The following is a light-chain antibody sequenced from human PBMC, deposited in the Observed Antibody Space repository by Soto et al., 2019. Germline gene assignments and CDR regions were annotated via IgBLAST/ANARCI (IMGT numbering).Light chain of an antibody. Sequence: QSALTQPASVSGSPGQSITISCTGTSSDIGSYDLVSWYQQHPGKAPKLMIYEGSKRPSGVSYRFSGSKSGNTASLTISGLQAEDEADYYCCSYAGGSSYVFGTGTKVTV. V-gene: IGLV2-23*01. J-gene: IGLJ1*01. CDR1: SSDIGSYDL. CDR3: CSYAGGSSYV. CDR2: EGS.